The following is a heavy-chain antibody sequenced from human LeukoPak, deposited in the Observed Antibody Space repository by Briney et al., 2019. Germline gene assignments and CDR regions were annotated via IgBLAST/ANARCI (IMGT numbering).Heavy chain of an antibody. CDR2: ISSSSSTI. D-gene: IGHD1-26*01. J-gene: IGHJ4*02. Sequence: GGSLRLSCAASGFTFSSYGMTWVRQAPGKGLEWVSYISSSSSTIYYADSVKGRFTISRDNAKNSLYLQLNSLTAKDTAVYYCAKDRSIGTYYTFGSWGQGTLVTVSS. CDR3: AKDRSIGTYYTFGS. V-gene: IGHV3-48*01. CDR1: GFTFSSYG.